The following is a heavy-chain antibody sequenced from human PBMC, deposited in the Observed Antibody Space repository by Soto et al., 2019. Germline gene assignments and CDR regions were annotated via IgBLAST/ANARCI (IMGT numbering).Heavy chain of an antibody. V-gene: IGHV3-53*01. J-gene: IGHJ3*01. Sequence: GGSLRLSCAAFGFTISGKKYVAWVRQAPGKGLEWVSALYDLDGSFYAASVKGRFTTSSESSKTTVYLQMNDLRPDDTAVYYCATWHEREHAYDVWGQGTTVTVSS. CDR2: LYDLDGS. CDR1: GFTISGKKY. CDR3: ATWHEREHAYDV. D-gene: IGHD1-1*01.